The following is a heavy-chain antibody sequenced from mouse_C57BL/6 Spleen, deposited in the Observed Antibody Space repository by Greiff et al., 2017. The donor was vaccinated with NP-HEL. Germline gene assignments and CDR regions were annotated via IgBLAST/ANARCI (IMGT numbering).Heavy chain of an antibody. Sequence: QVQLQQSGPELVKPGASVKLSCKASGYTFTSYDINWVKQRPGQGLEWIGWIYPRDGSTKYNEKFKGKATLTVDTSSSTAYLERHSLTSEDSAVYFCARKGKITTVVAPFDDWGQGTTLTVSS. CDR3: ARKGKITTVVAPFDD. CDR1: GYTFTSYD. D-gene: IGHD1-1*01. CDR2: IYPRDGST. V-gene: IGHV1-85*01. J-gene: IGHJ2*01.